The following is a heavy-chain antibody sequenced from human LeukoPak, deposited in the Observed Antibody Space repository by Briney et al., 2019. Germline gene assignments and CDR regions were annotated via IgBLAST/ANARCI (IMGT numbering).Heavy chain of an antibody. J-gene: IGHJ4*02. CDR1: GGSISSYY. Sequence: PSETLSLTCTVSGGSISSYYWSWIRQPPGKGLEWIGRIYTSGSTNYNPSLKSRVIMSVDTSENQFSLNLSSVTAADTAVYYCARVTHDYGASNYWGQGTLVTVSS. CDR2: IYTSGST. V-gene: IGHV4-4*07. CDR3: ARVTHDYGASNY. D-gene: IGHD4-17*01.